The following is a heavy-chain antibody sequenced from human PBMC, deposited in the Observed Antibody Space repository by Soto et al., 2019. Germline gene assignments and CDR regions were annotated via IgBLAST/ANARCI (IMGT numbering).Heavy chain of an antibody. V-gene: IGHV4-39*02. J-gene: IGHJ4*02. CDR2: IDYSGTT. Sequence: PMSQNCTFAEGSITSSTHYRGRISQPPGRGLEWIGIIDYSGTTYYNPSLKSRLTMSVDTSKNHFSLNLSSVTAADTAVYYCARRTGSSTYYFDYWGQGALVTVSS. CDR3: ARRTGSSTYYFDY. CDR1: EGSITSSTHY. D-gene: IGHD6-6*01.